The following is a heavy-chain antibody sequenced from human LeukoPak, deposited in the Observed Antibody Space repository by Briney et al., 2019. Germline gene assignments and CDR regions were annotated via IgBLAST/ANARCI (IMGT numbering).Heavy chain of an antibody. J-gene: IGHJ4*02. CDR2: INSDGSST. Sequence: PGGSLRLSCAASGFTFSSYWMHWVRQAPGKGLVWVSRINSDGSSTNYADSVKGRFTISRDNAENTLYLQMHSLRAEDTAVYYCARGRGNSGWYRGYYFDYWGQGTLVTVSS. D-gene: IGHD6-19*01. CDR1: GFTFSSYW. V-gene: IGHV3-74*01. CDR3: ARGRGNSGWYRGYYFDY.